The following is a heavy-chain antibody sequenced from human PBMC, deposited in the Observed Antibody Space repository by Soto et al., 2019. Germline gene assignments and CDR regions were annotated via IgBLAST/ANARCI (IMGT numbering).Heavy chain of an antibody. CDR1: GFTFSSYA. CDR2: ISGSGGST. J-gene: IGHJ4*02. V-gene: IGHV3-23*01. CDR3: AKGKFQNIGPFDY. Sequence: PGGSLRLSCAASGFTFSSYAMSWVRQAPGKGLEWVSAISGSGGSTYYADSVKGRFTISRDNSKNTLYLQMNSLRAVDMAVYYCAKGKFQNIGPFDYWGQGTLVTVSS. D-gene: IGHD2-21*01.